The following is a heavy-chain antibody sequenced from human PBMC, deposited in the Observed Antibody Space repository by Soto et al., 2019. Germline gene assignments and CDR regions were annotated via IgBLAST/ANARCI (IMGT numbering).Heavy chain of an antibody. D-gene: IGHD1-26*01. CDR2: IYWDNDR. Sequence: QITLKESGPTLVEPTQTLTLTCSFSGFSLSNSGVGVGWFRQAPGKALERLGIIYWDNDRRYNPSLKDRLSITKDTSKNQVVVAMTYIEPVDTGTYYCAHRGSHSVSWDVGWFDSWGQGTPVTVS. CDR1: GFSLSNSGVG. CDR3: AHRGSHSVSWDVGWFDS. V-gene: IGHV2-5*02. J-gene: IGHJ5*01.